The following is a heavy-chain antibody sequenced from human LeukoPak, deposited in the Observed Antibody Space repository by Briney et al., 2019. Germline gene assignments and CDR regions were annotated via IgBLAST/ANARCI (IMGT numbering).Heavy chain of an antibody. V-gene: IGHV4-59*01. CDR2: IYHSGST. D-gene: IGHD6-6*01. Sequence: SETLSLTCSVSTDSTNTYYWSWIRQSPGKGLEWIGHIYHSGSTDYNPSFKSRVTISVDTSKNQFSLKLSSVTAADTAVYYCARGVEYSSSSGLGYWGQGTLVTVSS. CDR1: TDSTNTYY. CDR3: ARGVEYSSSSGLGY. J-gene: IGHJ4*02.